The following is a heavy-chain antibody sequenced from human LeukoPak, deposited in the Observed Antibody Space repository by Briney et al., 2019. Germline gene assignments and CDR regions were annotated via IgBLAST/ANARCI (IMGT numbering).Heavy chain of an antibody. J-gene: IGHJ4*02. V-gene: IGHV4-59*01. D-gene: IGHD3-16*01. CDR1: GGSISRNY. Sequence: SQTLSLTCTVSGGSISRNYWNWIRQPPGKGLEWIGNIYYSGTTNYNPSLKSRVTISVDTSKNQFSLKLTSVTAADTAVYYCARDGGIPYYFDFWGQGTLVTVSS. CDR2: IYYSGTT. CDR3: ARDGGIPYYFDF.